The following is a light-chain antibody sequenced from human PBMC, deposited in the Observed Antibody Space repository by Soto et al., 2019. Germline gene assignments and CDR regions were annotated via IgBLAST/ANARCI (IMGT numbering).Light chain of an antibody. CDR2: GAS. CDR3: QQYGSSPWT. J-gene: IGKJ1*01. V-gene: IGKV3-20*01. Sequence: EIVLTQSPGTLFWSRGGRAGRSARASQSVSSSYFAWYQQKPGQAPRLLIYGASSRATGIPDRFSGSGSGTDFTLTISRLEPEDFAVYYCQQYGSSPWTFGHGTKVDIK. CDR1: QSVSSSY.